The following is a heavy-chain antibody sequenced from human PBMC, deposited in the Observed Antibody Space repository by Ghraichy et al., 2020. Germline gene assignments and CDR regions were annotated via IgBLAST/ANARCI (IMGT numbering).Heavy chain of an antibody. CDR2: IRSKAYGGTT. J-gene: IGHJ4*02. Sequence: GGSLRLSCTASGFTFGDYAMSWFRQAPGKGLEWVGFIRSKAYGGTTEYAASVKGRFTISRDDSKSIAYLQMNSLKTEDTAVYYCTRESPEKDRSDFDYWGQGTLVTVSS. CDR3: TRESPEKDRSDFDY. CDR1: GFTFGDYA. V-gene: IGHV3-49*03.